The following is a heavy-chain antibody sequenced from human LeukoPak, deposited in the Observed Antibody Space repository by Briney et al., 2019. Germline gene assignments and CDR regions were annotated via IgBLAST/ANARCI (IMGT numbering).Heavy chain of an antibody. Sequence: ASVKVSCKASGYTFTSYAMHWVRQAPGQRLEWMGWINAGNGNTKYSQKFQGRVTITRDTSASTAYMELSSLRSEDTAVYYCARDRPITMVRGVTPYFDYWGQGTLVTVSS. D-gene: IGHD3-10*01. J-gene: IGHJ4*02. CDR2: INAGNGNT. V-gene: IGHV1-3*01. CDR1: GYTFTSYA. CDR3: ARDRPITMVRGVTPYFDY.